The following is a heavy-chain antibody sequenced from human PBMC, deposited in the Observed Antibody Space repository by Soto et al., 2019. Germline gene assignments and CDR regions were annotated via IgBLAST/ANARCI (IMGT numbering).Heavy chain of an antibody. D-gene: IGHD3-10*01. V-gene: IGHV4-31*03. Sequence: QVQLQESGPGLVKPSQTLSLTCTVSRGSISSGGFHWSWIRQHPGKGLEWIGYIYYSGTTYYNPSLKSRVTISVDTSKNQFSLKLSSVTAADTAVYYCARVDGSGSYYDLNAFDIWGQGTMVTVSS. CDR2: IYYSGTT. CDR1: RGSISSGGFH. J-gene: IGHJ3*02. CDR3: ARVDGSGSYYDLNAFDI.